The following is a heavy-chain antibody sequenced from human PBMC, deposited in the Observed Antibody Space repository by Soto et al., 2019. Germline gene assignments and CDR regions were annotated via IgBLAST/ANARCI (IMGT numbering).Heavy chain of an antibody. V-gene: IGHV3-23*01. CDR3: AKGFASYDILTGYYGFDY. Sequence: PGGSLRLSCAASGFTFSSYAMSWVRQAPGKGLEWVSAISGSGGSTYYADSVKGRFTISRDNSKNTLYLQMNSLRAEGTAVYYCAKGFASYDILTGYYGFDYWGQGTLVTVSS. D-gene: IGHD3-9*01. J-gene: IGHJ4*02. CDR1: GFTFSSYA. CDR2: ISGSGGST.